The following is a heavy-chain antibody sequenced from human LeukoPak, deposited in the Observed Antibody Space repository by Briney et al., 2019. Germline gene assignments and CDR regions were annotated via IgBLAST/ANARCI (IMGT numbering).Heavy chain of an antibody. CDR2: INHSGST. CDR3: AGAVSGRFDY. Sequence: SETLSLTCAVYGGSFSGYYWSWIRQPPGKGLEWIGEINHSGSTNYNPSLKSRVTISVDTSKNQFSLKLSSVTAADTAIYYCAGAVSGRFDYWGQGTLVTVSS. CDR1: GGSFSGYY. D-gene: IGHD6-19*01. J-gene: IGHJ4*02. V-gene: IGHV4-34*01.